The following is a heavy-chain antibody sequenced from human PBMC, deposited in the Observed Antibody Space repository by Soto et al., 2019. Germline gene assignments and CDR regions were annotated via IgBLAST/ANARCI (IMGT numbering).Heavy chain of an antibody. J-gene: IGHJ6*01. CDR1: GFTFSSYA. CDR3: ARDDYGDYYYYYGMDV. Sequence: QVQLVESGGGVVQPGRSLRLSCAASGFTFSSYAMHWVRQAPGKGLEWVAVISYDGSNKYYADSVKGRFTISRDNSKNTLYLQMNSLRAEDTAVYYCARDDYGDYYYYYGMDVW. D-gene: IGHD4-17*01. V-gene: IGHV3-30-3*01. CDR2: ISYDGSNK.